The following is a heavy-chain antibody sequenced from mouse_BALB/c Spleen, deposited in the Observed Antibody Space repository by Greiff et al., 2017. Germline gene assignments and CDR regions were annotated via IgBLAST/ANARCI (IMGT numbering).Heavy chain of an antibody. CDR1: GFTFSNYW. J-gene: IGHJ2*01. D-gene: IGHD4-1*01. CDR3: TSNWDYFDY. Sequence: EVKLEESGGGLVQPGGSMKLSCVASGFTFSNYWMNWVRQSPEKGLEWVAEIRLKSNNYATHYAESVKGRFTISRDDSKSSVYLQMNNLRAEDTGIYYCTSNWDYFDYWGQGTTLTVSS. CDR2: IRLKSNNYAT. V-gene: IGHV6-6*02.